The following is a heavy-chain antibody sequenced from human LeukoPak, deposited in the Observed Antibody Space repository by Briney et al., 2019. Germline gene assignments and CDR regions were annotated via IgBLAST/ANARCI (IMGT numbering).Heavy chain of an antibody. V-gene: IGHV3-49*04. D-gene: IGHD1-26*01. J-gene: IGHJ4*02. CDR1: GFTFSSYW. Sequence: PGGSLRLSCAASGFTFSSYWMTWVRQAPGKGLEWVGFIRSKAYGGTTEYAASVKGRFTISRDDSKSIAYLQMSSLKTEDTAVYYCTRPMYSGSYQGRYDYWGQGTLVTVSS. CDR3: TRPMYSGSYQGRYDY. CDR2: IRSKAYGGTT.